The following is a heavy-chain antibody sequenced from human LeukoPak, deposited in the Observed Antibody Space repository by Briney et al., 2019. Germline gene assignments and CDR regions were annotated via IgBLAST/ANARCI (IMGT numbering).Heavy chain of an antibody. CDR2: IKSNTDGGAT. V-gene: IGHV3-15*01. Sequence: PGGSLRLSCAASGFTFSVAWMNWVRQAPGKGLEWVGRIKSNTDGGATDYAATVKDRFTISRNDSEKTLYLQMNSLKTEDTAVYYCITEPPGVVFWGQGTLVTVSS. D-gene: IGHD7-27*01. CDR3: ITEPPGVVF. CDR1: GFTFSVAW. J-gene: IGHJ4*02.